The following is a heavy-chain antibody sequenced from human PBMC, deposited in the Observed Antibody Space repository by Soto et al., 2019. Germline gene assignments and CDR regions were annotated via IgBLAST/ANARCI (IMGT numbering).Heavy chain of an antibody. CDR2: MTPNSGNT. V-gene: IGHV1-8*01. CDR1: GYNFIDYD. D-gene: IGHD6-19*01. CDR3: ARNPYGSGLFDP. J-gene: IGHJ5*02. Sequence: QVHLVQSGAEVKKPGASVKVSCKASGYNFIDYDINWVRQSTGQGLEWMGWMTPNSGNTGHAQKFQGRVTLTRDTSIGAAYMELSSLKSEDTAVYYCARNPYGSGLFDPWGQGTLVTVSS.